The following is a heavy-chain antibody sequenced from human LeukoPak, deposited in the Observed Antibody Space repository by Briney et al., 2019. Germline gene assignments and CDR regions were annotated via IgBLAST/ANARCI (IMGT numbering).Heavy chain of an antibody. J-gene: IGHJ4*02. CDR2: IYYSGST. Sequence: SETLSLTCTVSGGSISSSSYYWGWIRQPPGKGLEWIGSIYYSGSTNYNPSLKSRVTISVDTSKNQFSLKLSSVTAADTAVYYCARYDGYGYPFDYWGQGTLVTVSS. D-gene: IGHD5-18*01. CDR3: ARYDGYGYPFDY. V-gene: IGHV4-39*07. CDR1: GGSISSSSYY.